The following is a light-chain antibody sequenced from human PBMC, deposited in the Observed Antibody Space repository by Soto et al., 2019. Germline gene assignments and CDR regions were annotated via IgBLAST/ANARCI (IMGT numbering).Light chain of an antibody. CDR2: GTS. V-gene: IGLV7-43*01. J-gene: IGLJ2*01. CDR3: LLYYGGAQLV. Sequence: QAVVTQEPSLTVSPGGTVTLTCASGTGAVTSGDYPNWFQQKPEQAPRALIYGTSNKHSWTPARFSGSLLGGKAALTLSGVQPEDEAEYYCLLYYGGAQLVFGGGTKLTVL. CDR1: TGAVTSGDY.